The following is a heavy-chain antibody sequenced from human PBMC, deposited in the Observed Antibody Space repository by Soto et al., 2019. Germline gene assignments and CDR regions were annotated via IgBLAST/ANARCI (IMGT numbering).Heavy chain of an antibody. CDR3: AHLPLKELWPRAPVVN. J-gene: IGHJ4*02. Sequence: QITLKESGPTLVKPTQTLTLTCTFSGFSLSTSGVGVGWIRQPPGKALEWLGIIFWDDDKRYRPSLKRRLSITKDTSNNQLVLTMTNMDPVDTATYYCAHLPLKELWPRAPVVNWGQGTPVTVSS. V-gene: IGHV2-5*02. CDR2: IFWDDDK. CDR1: GFSLSTSGVG. D-gene: IGHD1-1*01.